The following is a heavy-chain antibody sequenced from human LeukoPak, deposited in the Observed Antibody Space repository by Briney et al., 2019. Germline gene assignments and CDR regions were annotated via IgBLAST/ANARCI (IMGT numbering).Heavy chain of an antibody. V-gene: IGHV4-34*01. D-gene: IGHD3-16*02. Sequence: SETLSLTCAVYGGSFSGYYWSWIRQPPGKGLEWIGEINHSGSTNYNPSLKSRVTISVDTSKNQFSLKLSSVTAADTAVYYCARVWGHRYPTYYDYVWGSYRPPPHFDYWGQGTLVTVSS. J-gene: IGHJ4*02. CDR3: ARVWGHRYPTYYDYVWGSYRPPPHFDY. CDR2: INHSGST. CDR1: GGSFSGYY.